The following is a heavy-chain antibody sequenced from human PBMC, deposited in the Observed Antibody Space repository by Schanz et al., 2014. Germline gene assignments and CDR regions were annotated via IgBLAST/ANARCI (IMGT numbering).Heavy chain of an antibody. Sequence: EVKLLESGGTLVRPGGSLRLSCAASGFTFSTYAMAWVRQAPGKGLEWVSAISGSGGSTYYADSVKGRFTMSRDNSKNTLYLQMNSLRAEDTAVYYCAKGRFGELSAFDIWGQGTMVTVSS. CDR3: AKGRFGELSAFDI. D-gene: IGHD3-10*01. CDR1: GFTFSTYA. J-gene: IGHJ3*02. V-gene: IGHV3-23*01. CDR2: ISGSGGST.